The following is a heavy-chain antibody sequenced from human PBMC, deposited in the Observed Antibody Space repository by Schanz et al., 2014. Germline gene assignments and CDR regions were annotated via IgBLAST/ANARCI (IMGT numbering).Heavy chain of an antibody. CDR3: ARDGNYYGSRNYYKTPNYFDY. Sequence: EVQLVESGGGLVKPGGSLRLSCVVSGFTVSSDHMSWVRQAPGKGLEWVSTIYASGATYYADSVKRRFTISRDISKNTLHLQVTSLRAEDTAIYYCARDGNYYGSRNYYKTPNYFDYSGQGTLITVSS. J-gene: IGHJ4*02. CDR1: GFTVSSDH. V-gene: IGHV3-66*01. CDR2: IYASGAT. D-gene: IGHD3-10*01.